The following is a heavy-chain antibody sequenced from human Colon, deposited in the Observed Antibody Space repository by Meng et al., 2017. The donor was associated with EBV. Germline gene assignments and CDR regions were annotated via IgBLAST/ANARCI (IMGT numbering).Heavy chain of an antibody. J-gene: IGHJ4*02. CDR3: ARRRGGSGRDC. CDR1: GGAISSNGCY. Sequence: LHVPESGPGLVKPSEALSLTGTGSGGAISSNGCYWDWVRQPPGKGLEWIGAIYHSGSTSYNPSLQSRVTMFVDTSKNQFSLMLTSVTATDTAVYYCARRRGGSGRDCWGQGTLVTVSS. D-gene: IGHD3-10*01. CDR2: IYHSGST. V-gene: IGHV4-39*01.